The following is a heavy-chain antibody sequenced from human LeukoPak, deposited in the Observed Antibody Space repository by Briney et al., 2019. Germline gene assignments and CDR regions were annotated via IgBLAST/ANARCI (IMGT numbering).Heavy chain of an antibody. J-gene: IGHJ3*02. CDR1: GFTFSSYA. D-gene: IGHD3-22*01. CDR3: AKRLSSGDYYDSSGYLGAFDI. V-gene: IGHV3-23*01. CDR2: ISGSGGST. Sequence: GGSLRLSCAAPGFTFSSYAMSWVRQAPGKGLEWVSAISGSGGSTYYADSVKGRSTISRDNTQNTLYLQMNSLRAEDTAVYYCAKRLSSGDYYDSSGYLGAFDIWGQGTMVTVSS.